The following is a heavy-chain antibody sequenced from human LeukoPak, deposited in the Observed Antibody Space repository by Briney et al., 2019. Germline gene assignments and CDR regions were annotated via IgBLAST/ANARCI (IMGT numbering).Heavy chain of an antibody. CDR3: ARESNLFGVADDAFDI. J-gene: IGHJ3*02. CDR2: IYYSGST. CDR1: GGSTSSYY. V-gene: IGHV4-59*01. D-gene: IGHD3-3*01. Sequence: SETLSLTCTVSGGSTSSYYWSWIRQPPGKGLEWIGYIYYSGSTNYNPSLKSRVTISVGTSKNQFSLKLSSVTAADTAVYYCARESNLFGVADDAFDIWGQGTMVTVSS.